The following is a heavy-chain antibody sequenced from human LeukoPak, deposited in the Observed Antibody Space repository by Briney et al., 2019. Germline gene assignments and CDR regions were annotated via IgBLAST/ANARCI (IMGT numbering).Heavy chain of an antibody. CDR2: IVVGSGNT. Sequence: GASVKVSCKASGFTFTSSAMQWVRQARGQRLEWIGWIVVGSGNTNYAQKFQERVTITRDMSTSTAYMELSSLRSEDTAVYYCAAAIQLGSPNLWELLGPSLDIWGQGTMVTVSS. J-gene: IGHJ3*02. V-gene: IGHV1-58*02. CDR3: AAAIQLGSPNLWELLGPSLDI. D-gene: IGHD1-26*01. CDR1: GFTFTSSA.